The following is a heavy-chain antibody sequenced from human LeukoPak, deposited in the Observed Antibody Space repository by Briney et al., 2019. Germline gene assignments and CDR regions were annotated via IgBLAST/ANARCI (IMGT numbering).Heavy chain of an antibody. D-gene: IGHD3-10*01. CDR1: GGTFSSYA. J-gene: IGHJ4*02. CDR2: IIPIFGTA. CDR3: ASGGPMVPSYYFDY. Sequence: SVKVSCKASGGTFSSYAISWVRQAPGQGLEWMGGIIPIFGTANYAQKFQGRVTITADESTSTAYMELSSLRSEDTAVYYCASGGPMVPSYYFDYWGQGTLVTVSS. V-gene: IGHV1-69*13.